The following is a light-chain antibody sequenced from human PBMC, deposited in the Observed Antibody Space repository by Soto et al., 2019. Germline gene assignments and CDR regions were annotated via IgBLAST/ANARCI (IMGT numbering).Light chain of an antibody. CDR1: QSVSRY. J-gene: IGKJ5*01. CDR3: QQSSDWPLFT. Sequence: EIVMTQSPATLSVPPGETATLSCRASQSVSRYLAWYQHRPGQAPRLLNYDASTRATGIPARFSGSGSGTVFTPTSSGLQSEDLAVYSCQQSSDWPLFTFGQGTRLKIK. V-gene: IGKV3-15*01. CDR2: DAS.